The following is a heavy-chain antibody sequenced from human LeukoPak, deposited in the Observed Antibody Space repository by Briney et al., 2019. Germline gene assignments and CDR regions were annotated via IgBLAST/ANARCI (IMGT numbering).Heavy chain of an antibody. CDR2: MYNSGTA. CDR3: ARHRRGSGSNWFDP. D-gene: IGHD1-14*01. J-gene: IGHJ5*02. Sequence: PSETLSLTCTVSAGPISRSSYSWGWVRQPPGKGLEWIGSMYNSGTAYYNSSLKSRVTISVDTSKNQFSLKLNSVTATDTAVYHCARHRRGSGSNWFDPWGQGTLVTVSS. V-gene: IGHV4-39*01. CDR1: AGPISRSSYS.